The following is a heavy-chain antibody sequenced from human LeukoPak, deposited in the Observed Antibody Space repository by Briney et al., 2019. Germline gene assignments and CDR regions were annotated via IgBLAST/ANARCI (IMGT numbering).Heavy chain of an antibody. CDR1: GFTFSGYY. V-gene: IGHV3-11*04. Sequence: PGGSLRLSCAASGFTFSGYYMSWIRQAPGKGLEWISYISSGSNAILYTDSVQGRFTTSRDNAKDSLFLQMSSLRDDDTAVYYCVRGSRWLQYAFDYWGQGILVTVSS. CDR2: ISSGSNAI. CDR3: VRGSRWLQYAFDY. J-gene: IGHJ4*02. D-gene: IGHD5-24*01.